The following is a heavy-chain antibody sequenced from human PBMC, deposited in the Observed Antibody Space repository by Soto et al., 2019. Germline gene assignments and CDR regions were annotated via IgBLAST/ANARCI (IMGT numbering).Heavy chain of an antibody. V-gene: IGHV4-34*01. CDR3: ARDKYSSGWYLYGMDV. Sequence: QVQLQQWGAGLLKPSETLSLTCAVYGGSFSGYYWSWIRQPPGKGLEWIGEINHSGSTNYNPSLKSRVTISVDTSKNQFSLKLSSVTAADTAVYYCARDKYSSGWYLYGMDVWGQGTSVTVSS. CDR1: GGSFSGYY. D-gene: IGHD6-19*01. J-gene: IGHJ6*02. CDR2: INHSGST.